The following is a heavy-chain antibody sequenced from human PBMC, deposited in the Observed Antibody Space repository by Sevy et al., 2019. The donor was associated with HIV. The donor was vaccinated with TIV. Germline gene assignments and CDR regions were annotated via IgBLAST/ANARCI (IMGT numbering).Heavy chain of an antibody. V-gene: IGHV3-30*18. CDR3: AKDHLGYCSGGSCSFSDY. Sequence: GGSLRLSCAASGFTFSSYGMHWVHQAPGKGLEWVAVISYDGSNKYYADSVKGRFTISRDNSKNTLYLQMNSLRAEDTAVYYCAKDHLGYCSGGSCSFSDYWGQGTLVTVSS. D-gene: IGHD2-15*01. CDR1: GFTFSSYG. J-gene: IGHJ4*02. CDR2: ISYDGSNK.